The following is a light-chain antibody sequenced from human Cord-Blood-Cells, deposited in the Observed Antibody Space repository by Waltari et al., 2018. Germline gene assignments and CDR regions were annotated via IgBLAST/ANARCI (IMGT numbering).Light chain of an antibody. CDR1: QSVSSN. Sequence: EIVRTQSPATLSVSPGGRATLSCRASQSVSSNLAWYQQNPGQAPRLRIYGASTRATGIPSRFSGSRSGTEFTLTISSMQSEDCAVYDCQQYKNCPPWTFGQGTKVEIK. CDR2: GAS. CDR3: QQYKNCPPWT. V-gene: IGKV3-15*01. J-gene: IGKJ1*01.